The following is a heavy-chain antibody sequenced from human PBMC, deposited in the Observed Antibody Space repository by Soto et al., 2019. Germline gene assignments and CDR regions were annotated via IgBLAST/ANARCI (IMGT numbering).Heavy chain of an antibody. V-gene: IGHV1-69*01. J-gene: IGHJ4*02. CDR3: AREVRRSGPKNCFDY. CDR1: GGTFNSHA. Sequence: QVLLEQSGTEVKKPASSVKVSCKASGGTFNSHAINWVRQAPEQGLEWMGGIMPVFGTTDYAQKFQGRLTITADESTNTLYMELSGLTSDDTAIYYCAREVRRSGPKNCFDYWGQGTLVIVSS. D-gene: IGHD3-10*01. CDR2: IMPVFGTT.